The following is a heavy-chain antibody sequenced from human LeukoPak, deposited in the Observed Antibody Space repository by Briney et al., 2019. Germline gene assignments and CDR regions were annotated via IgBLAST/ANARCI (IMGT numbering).Heavy chain of an antibody. CDR1: GYTFTSYA. J-gene: IGHJ5*02. CDR3: ARGLPIVVVPAATNWFDP. D-gene: IGHD2-2*01. V-gene: IGHV1-3*01. CDR2: INAGNGNT. Sequence: ASVKVSCKASGYTFTSYAMHWVRQAPGQRLEWMGWINAGNGNTKYSQKFQGRVTITRDTSASTAYMELSSLRSEDTAVYYCARGLPIVVVPAATNWFDPWGQGTLVTVSS.